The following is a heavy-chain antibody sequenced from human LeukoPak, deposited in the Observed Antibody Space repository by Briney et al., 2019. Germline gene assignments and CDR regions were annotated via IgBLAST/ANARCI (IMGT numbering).Heavy chain of an antibody. CDR1: GGSISSGGYY. Sequence: SQTLSLTCTVSGGSISSGGYYWSWIRQPPGKGLEWIGYVYQSGSTYYTPSLESRVTISVDTSKNQFSLKLSSVTAADTAVYYCASYLDTANAFDIWGQGTMVTVSS. CDR3: ASYLDTANAFDI. CDR2: VYQSGST. V-gene: IGHV4-30-2*01. D-gene: IGHD5-18*01. J-gene: IGHJ3*02.